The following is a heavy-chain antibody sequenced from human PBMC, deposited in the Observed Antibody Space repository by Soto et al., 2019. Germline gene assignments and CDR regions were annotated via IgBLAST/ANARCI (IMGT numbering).Heavy chain of an antibody. CDR2: IYWDGDK. D-gene: IGHD6-13*01. CDR3: ARRHLAAVGTGRNWFAP. CDR1: GFSLGTNGVG. Sequence: SGPTLVNPTQTLTLTSTFSGFSLGTNGVGVGWIRQPPGKALEWLALIYWDGDKRYSPSLKSRLTITKDTSKNQAVLTMTNMDPVDTATYYCARRHLAAVGTGRNWFAPWGQGTLVTVSS. V-gene: IGHV2-5*02. J-gene: IGHJ5*02.